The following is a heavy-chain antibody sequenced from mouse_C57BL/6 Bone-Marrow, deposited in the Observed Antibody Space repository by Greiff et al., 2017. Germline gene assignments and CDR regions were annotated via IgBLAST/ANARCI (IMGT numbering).Heavy chain of an antibody. CDR3: ARRRGYYYGSSYENYFDY. V-gene: IGHV1-72*01. Sequence: QVQLQQPGAELVKPGASVKLSCKASGYTFTSYWMHWVQQRPGRGLEWIGRIDPNSGGTKYNEKFKSKATLTVDKPSSTAYMQLSSLTSEDSAVYYCARRRGYYYGSSYENYFDYWGQGTTLTVSS. D-gene: IGHD1-1*01. J-gene: IGHJ2*01. CDR1: GYTFTSYW. CDR2: IDPNSGGT.